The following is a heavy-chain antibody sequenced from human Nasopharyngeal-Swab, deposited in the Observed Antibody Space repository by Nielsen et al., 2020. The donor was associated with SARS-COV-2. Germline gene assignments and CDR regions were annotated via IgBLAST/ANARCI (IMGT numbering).Heavy chain of an antibody. CDR1: GFTFSDYY. V-gene: IGHV3-11*01. CDR3: ARTYYYDSSGYYYVWFDP. D-gene: IGHD3-22*01. Sequence: GESLKISSAASGFTFSDYYMSWIRQAPGKGLEWVSYISSSGSTIYYADSVKGRFTISRDNAKNSLYLQMNSLRAEDTAAYYCARTYYYDSSGYYYVWFDPWGQGTLVTVSS. CDR2: ISSSGSTI. J-gene: IGHJ5*02.